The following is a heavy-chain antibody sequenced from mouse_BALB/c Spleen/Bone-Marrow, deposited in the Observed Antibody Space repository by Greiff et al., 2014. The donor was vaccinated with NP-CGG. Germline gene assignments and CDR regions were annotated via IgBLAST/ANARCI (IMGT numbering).Heavy chain of an antibody. J-gene: IGHJ3*01. Sequence: VQGVESGAELAKPGASVKMSCKASGYTFTSYWMHWVKQRPGQGLEWIGYINPSTGYTEYNQKFKDKATLTADKSSSTAYMQLSSLTSEDSAVYYCARCGNYVFAYWGQGTLVTVSA. CDR3: ARCGNYVFAY. D-gene: IGHD2-1*01. V-gene: IGHV1-7*01. CDR1: GYTFTSYW. CDR2: INPSTGYT.